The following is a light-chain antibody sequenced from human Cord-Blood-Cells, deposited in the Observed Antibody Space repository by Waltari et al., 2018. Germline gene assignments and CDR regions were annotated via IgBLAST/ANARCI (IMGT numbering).Light chain of an antibody. CDR1: SRDFWGYKL. J-gene: IGLJ3*02. CDR3: CSYAGSSTWV. V-gene: IGLV2-23*01. Sequence: HSSLTQPAPGAWSPGTTNTTSCTRTSRDFWGYKLFSWYQQHPGKAPKLMIYEGSKRPSGVSNRFSGSKSGNTASLTISGLQAEDEADYYCCSYAGSSTWVFGGGTKLTVL. CDR2: EGS.